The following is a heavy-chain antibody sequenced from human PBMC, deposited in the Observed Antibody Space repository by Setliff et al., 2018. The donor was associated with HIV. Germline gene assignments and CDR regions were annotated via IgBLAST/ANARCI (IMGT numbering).Heavy chain of an antibody. J-gene: IGHJ1*01. CDR1: GDSISSGRYY. CDR3: ARDSPADGGNPGRFQR. CDR2: IFTSGSA. D-gene: IGHD2-15*01. Sequence: SETLSLTCTVSGDSISSGRYYWNWIRQPAGKGLDWIGHIFTSGSAFSSGTADYSPSLKSRVTISVDISKNQFSLKLTSVTAADTAMYFCARDSPADGGNPGRFQRWGQGTLVTVSS. V-gene: IGHV4-61*09.